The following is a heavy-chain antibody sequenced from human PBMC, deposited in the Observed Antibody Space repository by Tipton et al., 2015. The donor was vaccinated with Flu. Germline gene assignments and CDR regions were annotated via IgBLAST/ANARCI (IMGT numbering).Heavy chain of an antibody. CDR2: IYYSGST. CDR3: AKEGPSWYFDL. J-gene: IGHJ2*01. Sequence: TLSLTCTVSGGSISSGSYYWNWIRQHPGKGLEWIGYIYYSGSTYYNPSLKSRVTISVDTSRNQFSLKLSSVTAADTVVYYCAKEGPSWYFDLWGRGTLVTVSS. V-gene: IGHV4-31*03. CDR1: GGSISSGSYY.